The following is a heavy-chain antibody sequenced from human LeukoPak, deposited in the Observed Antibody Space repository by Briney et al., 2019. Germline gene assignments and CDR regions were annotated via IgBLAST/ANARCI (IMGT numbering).Heavy chain of an antibody. V-gene: IGHV1-18*01. CDR2: ISAYNGNT. CDR1: GYTFTSYG. J-gene: IGHJ6*02. D-gene: IGHD6-19*01. CDR3: ARDTSSSGWIYYYYGMDV. Sequence: ASVKVSCKASGYTFTSYGISWVRQAPGQGLEWMGWISAYNGNTNYARKLQGRVTMTTDTSTSTAYMELRSLRSDDTAVYYCARDTSSSGWIYYYYGMDVWGQGTTVTVSS.